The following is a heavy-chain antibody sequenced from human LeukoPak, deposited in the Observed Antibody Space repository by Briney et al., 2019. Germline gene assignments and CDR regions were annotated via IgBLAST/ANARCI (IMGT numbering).Heavy chain of an antibody. D-gene: IGHD2-2*01. CDR1: GYTFTGYY. Sequence: GASVWVSCKASGYTFTGYYMHWVRQAPGQGLEWMGWINPNSGGTNYAQTFQGRVTMTRDTSISTAYMELSRLRSDDTAVYYCARDLSDIVVVPAAIYYWGQRTLVTVSS. CDR2: INPNSGGT. V-gene: IGHV1-2*02. CDR3: ARDLSDIVVVPAAIYY. J-gene: IGHJ4*02.